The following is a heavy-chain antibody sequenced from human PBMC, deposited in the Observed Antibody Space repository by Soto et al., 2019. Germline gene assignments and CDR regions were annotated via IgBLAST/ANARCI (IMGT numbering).Heavy chain of an antibody. CDR2: IIPMLGVP. CDR3: AGGATGSFHYYYMDV. CDR1: GGTFNSYA. J-gene: IGHJ6*03. Sequence: QVQLVQSGAEVKKPGSSVNVSCKASGGTFNSYAINWVRQAPGQGLEWVGRIIPMLGVPNYAQKFQGRIMITADKCTATAYMEVTSLRSEDTAVYYCAGGATGSFHYYYMDVWGKGTTVTVSS. D-gene: IGHD3-10*01. V-gene: IGHV1-69*04.